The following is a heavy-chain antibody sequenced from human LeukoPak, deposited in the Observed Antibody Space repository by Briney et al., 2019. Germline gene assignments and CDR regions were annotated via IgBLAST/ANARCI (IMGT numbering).Heavy chain of an antibody. CDR3: ARGRYYDSSGYYLLDY. Sequence: GSLRLSFAASGFTFSNYEMNWVRQAPGKGLEWVSSISSSSSYIYYADSVKGRFTISRDNAKNSLYLQMNSLRAEDTAVYYCARGRYYDSSGYYLLDYWGQGTLVTVSS. D-gene: IGHD3-22*01. CDR2: ISSSSSYI. CDR1: GFTFSNYE. V-gene: IGHV3-21*01. J-gene: IGHJ4*02.